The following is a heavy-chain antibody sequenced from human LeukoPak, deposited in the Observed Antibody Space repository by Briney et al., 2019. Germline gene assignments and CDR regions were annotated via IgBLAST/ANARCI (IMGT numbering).Heavy chain of an antibody. V-gene: IGHV3-7*03. J-gene: IGHJ4*02. D-gene: IGHD4-23*01. CDR2: IKQDGSDK. Sequence: EGSLRLSCAASGFTFSAYWMSWVRQAPGKGLEWVANIKQDGSDKYYVDSVKGRFTISRDNAKNSLYLQMNSLRAEETAVYYCARKTVVGSYFDYWGQGTPVTVSS. CDR1: GFTFSAYW. CDR3: ARKTVVGSYFDY.